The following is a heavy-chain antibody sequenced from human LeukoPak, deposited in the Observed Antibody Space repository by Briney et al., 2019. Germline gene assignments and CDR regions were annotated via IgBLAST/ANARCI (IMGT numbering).Heavy chain of an antibody. CDR3: ARDYSSGWEFDY. CDR1: GFTFSSYS. CDR2: ISSSSSYI. J-gene: IGHJ4*02. D-gene: IGHD6-19*01. V-gene: IGHV3-21*01. Sequence: GGSLRLSCAASGFTFSSYSMNWVRQAPVKELEWVSSISSSSSYIYYADSVKGRFTISRDNAKNSLYLQMNSLRAEDTAVYYCARDYSSGWEFDYWGQGTLVTVSS.